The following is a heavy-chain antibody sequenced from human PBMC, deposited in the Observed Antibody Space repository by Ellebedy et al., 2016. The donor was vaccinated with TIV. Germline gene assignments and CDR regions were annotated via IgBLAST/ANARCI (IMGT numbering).Heavy chain of an antibody. CDR2: IRPHSGGT. D-gene: IGHD4-11*01. V-gene: IGHV1-2*02. Sequence: ASVKVSXXASGYTFTGYYLHWVRQAPGQGLEWMGWIRPHSGGTNYAEKFQGRVTMTRDTSTSTAYMDLSRLRPDDTAVYYCARWEDDYSNAYYFDHWGQGTPVTVSS. J-gene: IGHJ4*02. CDR1: GYTFTGYY. CDR3: ARWEDDYSNAYYFDH.